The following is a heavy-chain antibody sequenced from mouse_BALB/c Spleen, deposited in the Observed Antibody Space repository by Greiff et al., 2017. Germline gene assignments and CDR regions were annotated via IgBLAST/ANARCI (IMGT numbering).Heavy chain of an antibody. J-gene: IGHJ3*01. CDR1: GFTFSSYG. V-gene: IGHV5-6*01. CDR3: ARQGGNYWFAY. Sequence: EVHLVESGGDLVKPGGSLKLSCAASGFTFSSYGMSWVRQTPDKRLEWVATISSGGSYTYYPDSVKGRFTISRDNAKITLYLQMSSLKSEDTAMYYCARQGGNYWFAYWGQGTLVTVSA. CDR2: ISSGGSYT. D-gene: IGHD2-1*01.